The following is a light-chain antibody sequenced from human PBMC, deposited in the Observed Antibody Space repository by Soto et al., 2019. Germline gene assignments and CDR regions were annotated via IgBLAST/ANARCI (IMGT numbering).Light chain of an antibody. Sequence: VLTQPASVSGSPGQSITISCTGTSSDVGGYNYVSWYQQHPGKAPKLMIYEVSNRPSGVSSRFSGSKSGNTASLTISGLQAEDEADYYCSSYTSSSTLFGTGTKVTV. CDR1: SSDVGGYNY. J-gene: IGLJ1*01. CDR2: EVS. V-gene: IGLV2-14*01. CDR3: SSYTSSSTL.